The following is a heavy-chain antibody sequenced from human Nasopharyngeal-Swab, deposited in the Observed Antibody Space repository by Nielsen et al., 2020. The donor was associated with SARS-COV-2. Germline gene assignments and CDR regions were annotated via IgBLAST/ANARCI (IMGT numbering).Heavy chain of an antibody. Sequence: GESLKISCAASGFTFSSDVMSWVRQAPGRGPEWVSAFSGSDGATYYADSVKGRFTISRDNSKNTLYLQMNSLRAEDTAIYYCASRPARSQWNYEAYWGQGTLITVSS. J-gene: IGHJ4*02. CDR2: FSGSDGAT. D-gene: IGHD1-7*01. CDR1: GFTFSSDV. V-gene: IGHV3-23*01. CDR3: ASRPARSQWNYEAY.